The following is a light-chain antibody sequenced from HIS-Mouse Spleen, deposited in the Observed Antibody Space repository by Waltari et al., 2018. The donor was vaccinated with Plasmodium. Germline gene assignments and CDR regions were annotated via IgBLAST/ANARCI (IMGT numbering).Light chain of an antibody. CDR1: SSDVGSYNL. CDR3: CSYAGSSTFVV. Sequence: QSALTQPASVSGSPGQSITISCTGTSSDVGSYNLVSWYQQHPGKAPQPMIYEGSKRPSWVCTRFSCAKSGNTASLTISVLQAEDDADYYCCSYAGSSTFVVFGGGTKLTVL. J-gene: IGLJ2*01. CDR2: EGS. V-gene: IGLV2-23*03.